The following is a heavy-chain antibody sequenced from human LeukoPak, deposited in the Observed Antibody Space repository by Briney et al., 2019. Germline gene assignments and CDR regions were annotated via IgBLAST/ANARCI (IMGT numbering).Heavy chain of an antibody. V-gene: IGHV4-59*01. CDR3: ARIATGGPFDY. Sequence: PSETLSLTCTVSGGSISSYYWSWIRQPPGKGLEWIGYIYYSGSTNYNPSLKSRVTISVDTSKNQFSLKLSSVTAAGTAVYYCARIATGGPFDYWGQGTLVTVSS. CDR1: GGSISSYY. D-gene: IGHD2-8*02. CDR2: IYYSGST. J-gene: IGHJ4*02.